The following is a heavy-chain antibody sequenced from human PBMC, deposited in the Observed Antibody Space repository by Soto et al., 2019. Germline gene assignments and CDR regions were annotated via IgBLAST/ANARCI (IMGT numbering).Heavy chain of an antibody. J-gene: IGHJ6*02. V-gene: IGHV1-69*01. CDR2: VRHPFRTS. D-gene: IGHD3-10*01. Sequence: QVQLVQSGAEVKKPGSSVKVSCKTSGVSFNNNGIGWVRQPPGHGRAWMGGVRHPFRTSNYARKFQGRISITADASTGTVNMELSSLTAEDTAQYYCARVLYYGSVSYSPYGMDVWGQGTTVTVSS. CDR3: ARVLYYGSVSYSPYGMDV. CDR1: GVSFNNNG.